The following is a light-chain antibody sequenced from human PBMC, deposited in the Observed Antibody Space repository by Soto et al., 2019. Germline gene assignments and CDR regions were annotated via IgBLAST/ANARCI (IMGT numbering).Light chain of an antibody. CDR1: QSVGHMF. J-gene: IGKJ5*01. CDR3: QQYGSSPPIT. Sequence: DIVLTQSPDTLSLSPGDRATLSCRASQSVGHMFLAWFQQKPGQAPRLLIYDASRRATGIPDRFSGSGSGTDFTLTISRLEPEDFAVYHCQQYGSSPPITFGQGTRLEIK. V-gene: IGKV3-20*01. CDR2: DAS.